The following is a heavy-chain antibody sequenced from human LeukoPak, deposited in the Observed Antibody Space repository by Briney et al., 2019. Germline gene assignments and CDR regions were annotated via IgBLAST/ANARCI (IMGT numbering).Heavy chain of an antibody. CDR2: IYSGGST. V-gene: IGHV3-66*01. CDR1: GFTVSSNY. J-gene: IGHJ6*02. D-gene: IGHD3-10*01. Sequence: GGSLRLSCAASGFTVSSNYMSWVRQAPWKGLEWVSVIYSGGSTYYADSVKGRFTISRDNSKNTLYLQMNSLRAEDTAVYYCARDKMVRGANNYYYYYGMDVWGQGTTVTVSS. CDR3: ARDKMVRGANNYYYYYGMDV.